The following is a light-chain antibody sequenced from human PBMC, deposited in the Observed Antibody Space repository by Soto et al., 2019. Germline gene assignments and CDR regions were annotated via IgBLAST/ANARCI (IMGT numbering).Light chain of an antibody. CDR2: GAS. CDR1: QSISSW. Sequence: DIQMTQSPSTLSASVGDRVTITCRASQSISSWLAWYQQKPGKAPKVLIYGASTLERGVPSRFSGSGSGTEFTLTISSLQPDDFATYYCQQYNSYWTFGQGTKVDIK. CDR3: QQYNSYWT. V-gene: IGKV1-5*01. J-gene: IGKJ1*01.